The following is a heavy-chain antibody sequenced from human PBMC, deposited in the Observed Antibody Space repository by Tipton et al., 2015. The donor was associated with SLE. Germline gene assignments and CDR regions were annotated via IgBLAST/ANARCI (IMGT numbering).Heavy chain of an antibody. CDR3: ARGTGMGLDDYGDYSDY. CDR1: GGPISSHY. D-gene: IGHD4-17*01. Sequence: TLSLTCTVSGGPISSHYWSWIRQPPGKGLEWIGYIYYSGSTNYNPSLKSRVTISVDTSKNQFSLKLSSVTAADTAVYYCARGTGMGLDDYGDYSDYWGQGTLVTVPS. CDR2: IYYSGST. J-gene: IGHJ4*02. V-gene: IGHV4-59*11.